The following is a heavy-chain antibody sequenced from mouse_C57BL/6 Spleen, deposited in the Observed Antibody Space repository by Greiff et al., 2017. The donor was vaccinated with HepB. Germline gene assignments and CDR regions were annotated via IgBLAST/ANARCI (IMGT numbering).Heavy chain of an antibody. CDR2: IHPNSGST. Sequence: QVQLKQPGAELVKPGASVKLSCKASGYTFTSYWMHWVKQRPGQGLEWIGMIHPNSGSTNYNEKFKSKATLTVDKSSSTAYMQLSSLTSEDSAVYYCAWGLRQGFAYWGQGTLVTVSA. CDR1: GYTFTSYW. D-gene: IGHD2-4*01. V-gene: IGHV1-64*01. CDR3: AWGLRQGFAY. J-gene: IGHJ3*01.